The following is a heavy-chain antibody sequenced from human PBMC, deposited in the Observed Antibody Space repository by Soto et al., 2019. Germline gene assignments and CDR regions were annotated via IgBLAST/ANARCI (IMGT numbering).Heavy chain of an antibody. J-gene: IGHJ5*02. CDR3: ATECLGTNWYEP. CDR1: GYTLTELS. V-gene: IGHV1-24*01. CDR2: FDPEDGET. D-gene: IGHD1-1*01. Sequence: ASVKVSCKVSGYTLTELSMHWVRQAPGKGLEWMGGFDPEDGETIYAQKFQGRVTMTEDTSTDTAYMELSSLRSEDTAVYYCATECLGTNWYEPWGQGTLVTVSS.